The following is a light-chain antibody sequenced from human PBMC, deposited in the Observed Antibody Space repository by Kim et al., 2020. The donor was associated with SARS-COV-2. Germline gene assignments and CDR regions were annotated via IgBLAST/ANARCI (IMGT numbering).Light chain of an antibody. J-gene: IGKJ1*01. V-gene: IGKV3-20*01. Sequence: SPGEGSTPSCRASQSVSGSYGAWYQQKPGQAPRLLIYDASSRATGIADRFGGSGSGTDFILTISRLEPEDFAVYYCQQYGNSPWTFGQGTKVDIK. CDR1: QSVSGSY. CDR2: DAS. CDR3: QQYGNSPWT.